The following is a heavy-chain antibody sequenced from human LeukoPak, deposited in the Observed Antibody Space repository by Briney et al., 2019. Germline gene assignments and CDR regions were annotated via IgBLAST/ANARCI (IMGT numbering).Heavy chain of an antibody. CDR2: VYNSGGT. CDR3: ARHRVVGTTRGRGFDS. V-gene: IGHV4-39*01. CDR1: GGSISSSNSY. D-gene: IGHD1-26*01. J-gene: IGHJ5*01. Sequence: SEALSLTCTVPGGSISSSNSYWGWIRQPPGKGLEWIGGVYNSGGTSYNPSLKSRVIISKDTSKDQVSLRLSSVTVADTAVYYCARHRVVGTTRGRGFDSWGQGTLVIVSS.